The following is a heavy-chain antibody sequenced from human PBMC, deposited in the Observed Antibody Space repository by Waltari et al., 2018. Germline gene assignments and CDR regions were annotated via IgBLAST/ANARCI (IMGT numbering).Heavy chain of an antibody. CDR2: IYYSGST. J-gene: IGHJ6*02. D-gene: IGHD3-22*01. Sequence: QLQLQESGPGLVKPSETLSLTCTVSGGSISSSSYYWGWIRQPPGKGLEWIGSIYYSGSTYYNPSLKSRVTISVDTSKNQFSLKLSSVTAADTAVYYCARKQEEIVGEDGMDVWGQGTTVTVSS. V-gene: IGHV4-39*07. CDR3: ARKQEEIVGEDGMDV. CDR1: GGSISSSSYY.